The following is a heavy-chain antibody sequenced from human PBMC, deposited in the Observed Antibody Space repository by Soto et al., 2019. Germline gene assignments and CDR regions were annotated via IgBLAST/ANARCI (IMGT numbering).Heavy chain of an antibody. D-gene: IGHD3-22*01. CDR3: ARQVGPYYYDSSGYYWIDY. CDR1: GFTFSDYY. CDR2: ISSSGSTI. J-gene: IGHJ4*02. Sequence: GRSLRLSCAASGFTFSDYYMSWIRQAPGKGLEWASYISSSGSTIYYADSVKGRFTISRDNAKNSLYLQMNSLRAEDTAVYYCARQVGPYYYDSSGYYWIDYWGQGTLVTVSS. V-gene: IGHV3-11*01.